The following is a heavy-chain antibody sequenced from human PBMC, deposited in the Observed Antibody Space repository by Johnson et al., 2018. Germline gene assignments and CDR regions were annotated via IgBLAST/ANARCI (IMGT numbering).Heavy chain of an antibody. CDR3: AKDVSGWYEDYYYYYMDV. V-gene: IGHV3-30*18. D-gene: IGHD6-19*01. J-gene: IGHJ6*03. CDR1: GFTFSSYG. Sequence: QVQLVQSGGGVVQXGRSLRLSCAASGFTFSSYGMHWVRQAPGKGLEWVAVISYDGSNKYYADSVKGRFTISRDNSKNTLYLQMNSLRAEDTAVYYGAKDVSGWYEDYYYYYMDVWGKGTTVTVSS. CDR2: ISYDGSNK.